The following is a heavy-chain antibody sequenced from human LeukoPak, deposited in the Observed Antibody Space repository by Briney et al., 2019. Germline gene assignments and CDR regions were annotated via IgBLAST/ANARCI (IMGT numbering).Heavy chain of an antibody. J-gene: IGHJ5*02. D-gene: IGHD3-16*01. CDR3: AKGMYHIWGWFDP. V-gene: IGHV3-23*01. CDR1: GFTFSSHG. Sequence: PGGSLRLSCAASGFTFSSHGMNWVRQAPGKGLEWVSGISGSGGRTYYADSVKGRFTISRDNSNHMLYLQMNSLIAEDTAIYYCAKGMYHIWGWFDPWGQGTLVTVSS. CDR2: ISGSGGRT.